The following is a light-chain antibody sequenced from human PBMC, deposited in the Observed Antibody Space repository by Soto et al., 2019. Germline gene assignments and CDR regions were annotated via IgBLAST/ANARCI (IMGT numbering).Light chain of an antibody. Sequence: ELTQAPSVSVAPGQTASITCGANNIGVRSVHWHQKKPGQAPVLVVYDDDARPSGIPGRFSGSNSGNTATLTITRVEAGDEADYYCQVWDDSRDQQVFGGGTKVTVL. J-gene: IGLJ3*02. V-gene: IGLV3-21*02. CDR1: NIGVRS. CDR2: DDD. CDR3: QVWDDSRDQQV.